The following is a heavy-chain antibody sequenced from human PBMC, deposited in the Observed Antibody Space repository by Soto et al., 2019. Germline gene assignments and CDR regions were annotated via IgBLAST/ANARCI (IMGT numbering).Heavy chain of an antibody. CDR2: LHHGGST. J-gene: IGHJ5*02. CDR1: RYSINNNNL. CDR3: ARGTPSPLIVRSSRGPWFDP. V-gene: IGHV4-4*02. Sequence: SETLSLTCDVSRYSINNNNLWSWVRQPPGGGLEWIGELHHGGSTNYNPSLKSRVTISVDTSKMQVSLKLSSVTAADTAVYFCARGTPSPLIVRSSRGPWFDPWGQGTLVTVSS. D-gene: IGHD2-15*01.